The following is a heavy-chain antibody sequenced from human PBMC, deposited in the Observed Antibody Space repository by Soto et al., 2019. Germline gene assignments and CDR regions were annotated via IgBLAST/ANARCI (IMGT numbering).Heavy chain of an antibody. CDR1: GFTFNSAW. J-gene: IGHJ4*02. Sequence: EVPLVESGGALVKPGESLTLSCAASGFTFNSAWMTWVRQAPGKGLEWVGRIKSWTDGGRVDTNAPVKVIFTISRAASKNTFYLQMNSLTSEDTAVYYCTTWRREKSCTSVSCYGDGAYWGQGTLVTVSS. CDR2: IKSWTDGGRV. V-gene: IGHV3-15*02. D-gene: IGHD2-8*02. CDR3: TTWRREKSCTSVSCYGDGAY.